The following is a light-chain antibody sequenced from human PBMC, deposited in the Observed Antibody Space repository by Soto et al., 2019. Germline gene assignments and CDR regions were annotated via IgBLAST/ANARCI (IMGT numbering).Light chain of an antibody. J-gene: IGLJ2*01. CDR3: CSYAGSTTFVI. Sequence: QSVLTQPASVSGSPGQSITISCTGTSSDVGNYNFVSWYQKHPGKAPKFVIYEVYKRPSGISNRFSGSKSGNTASLTISGLQDEDEADYYCCSYAGSTTFVIFGGGTKLTVL. CDR2: EVY. CDR1: SSDVGNYNF. V-gene: IGLV2-23*02.